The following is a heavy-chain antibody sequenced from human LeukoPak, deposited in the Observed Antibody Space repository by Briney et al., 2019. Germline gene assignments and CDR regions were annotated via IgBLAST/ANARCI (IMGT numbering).Heavy chain of an antibody. D-gene: IGHD2-15*01. Sequence: SSETLSLTCAVSGGSISSGGYSWSWIRQPPGKGLEWIGYIYHSGSTYYNPSLKSRVTISVDRSKNQFSLKLSSVTAADTAVYYCARGRFTYCSGGSCYPPRTYYYYYMDVWGKGTTVTVSS. J-gene: IGHJ6*03. CDR1: GGSISSGGYS. CDR3: ARGRFTYCSGGSCYPPRTYYYYYMDV. V-gene: IGHV4-30-2*01. CDR2: IYHSGST.